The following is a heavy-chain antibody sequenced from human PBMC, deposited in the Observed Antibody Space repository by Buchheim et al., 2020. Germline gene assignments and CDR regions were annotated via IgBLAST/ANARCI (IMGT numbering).Heavy chain of an antibody. J-gene: IGHJ4*02. CDR1: GFTFSSYW. V-gene: IGHV3-7*03. Sequence: EVQLVESGGGLVQPGGSLRLSCAASGFTFSSYWLSWVRQAPGKGLEWVANIKQDGSEKYYVDSVKGRFTISRDNAKNSLSLQMNSLRAEDTAVYYCARDGAIFSSGWYNFDYWGQGTL. CDR2: IKQDGSEK. D-gene: IGHD6-19*01. CDR3: ARDGAIFSSGWYNFDY.